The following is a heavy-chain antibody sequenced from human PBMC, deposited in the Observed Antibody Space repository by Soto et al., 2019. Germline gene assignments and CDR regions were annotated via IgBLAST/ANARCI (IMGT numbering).Heavy chain of an antibody. V-gene: IGHV1-18*01. CDR1: GYTFTSCG. CDR2: ISAYNGNT. D-gene: IGHD3-3*01. Sequence: GASVKVSCKASGYTFTSCGISWVRQAPGQGLEWMGWISAYNGNTNYAQKLQGRVTMTTDTSTSTAYMELRSLRSDDTAVYYCARDRRRVVVCSRFPGYHYGMYVRGRRSTVTVSS. J-gene: IGHJ6*02. CDR3: ARDRRRVVVCSRFPGYHYGMYV.